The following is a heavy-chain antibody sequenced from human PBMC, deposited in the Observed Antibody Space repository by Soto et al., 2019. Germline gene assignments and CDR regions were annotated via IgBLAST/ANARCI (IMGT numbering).Heavy chain of an antibody. D-gene: IGHD3-22*01. V-gene: IGHV1-69*12. J-gene: IGHJ1*01. CDR1: GGTFSNDA. CDR2: IIPIFGTT. CDR3: ASRGERDYYDTSGYV. Sequence: QVQLVQSGAEVKKPGSSVKVSCKASGGTFSNDALSWVRQAPGQGLEWMGDIIPIFGTTNNAQKFQGRVTITADEATSTAYMELSSVRSEDTAVDYCASRGERDYYDTSGYVWGQGTLVTVSS.